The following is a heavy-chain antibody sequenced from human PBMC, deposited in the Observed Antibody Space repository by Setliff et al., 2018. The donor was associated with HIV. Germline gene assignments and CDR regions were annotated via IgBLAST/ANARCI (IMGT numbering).Heavy chain of an antibody. V-gene: IGHV4-59*08. CDR3: ARQVSIPGVAITPVDY. Sequence: PSETLSLTCTVSGDSIRGYYWSWIRQPPGKGLEWMGYVFYTGFAAYNPSLKSRLTISVDTSKSQSSLRLTSVTAADTAIYYCARQVSIPGVAITPVDYWGQGALVTVSS. D-gene: IGHD5-12*01. CDR2: VFYTGFA. CDR1: GDSIRGYY. J-gene: IGHJ4*02.